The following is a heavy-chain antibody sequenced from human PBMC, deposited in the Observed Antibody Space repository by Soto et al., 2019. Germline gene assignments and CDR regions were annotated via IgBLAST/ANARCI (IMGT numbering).Heavy chain of an antibody. CDR3: AKSSVRGIKHS. V-gene: IGHV4-31*03. D-gene: IGHD3-10*01. Sequence: QVQLQESGPGLVKPSQTLSLTCTVSGDSLSRGGYYWSWIRQHPGKGLEWIGYIYFSGSAYYNPSLQSRVTMSIDTSKNQFSLRLTSLTAADTAVYYCAKSSVRGIKHSWGQGTLAIVSS. J-gene: IGHJ4*02. CDR1: GDSLSRGGYY. CDR2: IYFSGSA.